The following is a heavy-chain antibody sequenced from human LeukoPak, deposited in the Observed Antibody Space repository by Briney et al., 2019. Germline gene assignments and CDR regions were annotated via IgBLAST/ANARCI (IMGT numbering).Heavy chain of an antibody. CDR1: GGTFSSYA. D-gene: IGHD3-10*01. V-gene: IGHV1-69*06. CDR3: ARVVYYGSGEKGQFDS. Sequence: ASVKVSCKASGGTFSSYAISWVRQAPGQGLEWMGGIIPIFGTANYAQKFQARVTITADKSTSTAYMDLNSLRSEDTAVYYCARVVYYGSGEKGQFDSWGQGTLVTVSS. CDR2: IIPIFGTA. J-gene: IGHJ4*02.